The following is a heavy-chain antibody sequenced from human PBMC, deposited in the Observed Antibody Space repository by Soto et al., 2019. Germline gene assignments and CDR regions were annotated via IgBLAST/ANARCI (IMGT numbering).Heavy chain of an antibody. D-gene: IGHD2-21*01. CDR3: ARHGEGLSLEYFQH. Sequence: QLQLQESGPGLVKPSETLSLTCTVSGGSISSSSYYWGWIRQPPGKGLEWIGRIYYSGSTYYNPSLKSRVTISVDTSKNQFSLKLSSVTAADTAVYYCARHGEGLSLEYFQHWGQGTLVTVSS. V-gene: IGHV4-39*01. CDR2: IYYSGST. J-gene: IGHJ1*01. CDR1: GGSISSSSYY.